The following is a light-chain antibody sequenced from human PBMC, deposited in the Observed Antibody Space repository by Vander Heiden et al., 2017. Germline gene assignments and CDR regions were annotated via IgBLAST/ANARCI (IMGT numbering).Light chain of an antibody. CDR1: SSNSGTGYD. CDR2: GNT. CDR3: QSYDSSLSGSV. J-gene: IGLJ2*01. Sequence: QSVLTQPPSVSGAPGQRVTISCTGSSSNSGTGYDVDWYQQLPGTAPKLLIYGNTNRPSGVPDRFSGSKSGTSASLAITGLRAEDEADYYCQSYDSSLSGSVFGGGTKLTVL. V-gene: IGLV1-40*01.